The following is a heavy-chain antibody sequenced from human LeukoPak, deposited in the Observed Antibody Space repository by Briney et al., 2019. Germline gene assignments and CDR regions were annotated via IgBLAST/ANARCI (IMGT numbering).Heavy chain of an antibody. V-gene: IGHV3-15*01. Sequence: GGSLRLSCAASGFIFNNAWMSWVRLAPGKGLEWVGHIKNKADGGTTDYAAPVKGRFTISRDDSQNTLYLQMNSLKTEDTAVYYCTTSGTPFQYWGQGTLVTVSS. CDR2: IKNKADGGTT. J-gene: IGHJ4*02. CDR3: TTSGTPFQY. CDR1: GFIFNNAW. D-gene: IGHD3-10*01.